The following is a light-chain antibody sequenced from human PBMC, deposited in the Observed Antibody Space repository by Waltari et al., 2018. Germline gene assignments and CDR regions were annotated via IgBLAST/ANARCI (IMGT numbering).Light chain of an antibody. J-gene: IGKJ4*01. V-gene: IGKV1-5*03. CDR1: QSVNSW. CDR2: KAS. Sequence: DIRMTQSPSTLSASVGDRVTITCRATQSVNSWLAWYQQKPGKAPNLLIYKASSLESGVPSRFSGSGSGTEFTLTISSLQPDDFSTYYCQQYKNWPLTFGGGTKVEIK. CDR3: QQYKNWPLT.